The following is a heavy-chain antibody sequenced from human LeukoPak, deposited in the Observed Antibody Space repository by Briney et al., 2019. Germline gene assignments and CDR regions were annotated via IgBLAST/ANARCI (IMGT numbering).Heavy chain of an antibody. J-gene: IGHJ4*02. CDR3: ARVQRDYDFWSGYCFDY. Sequence: GRSLRLSCAASGFTFSSYGMHWVRQAPGKGLEWVAVISYDGSNKYYADSVKGRFTISRDNSKNTLYLQMNSLRAEDTAVYYCARVQRDYDFWSGYCFDYWGQGTLVTVSS. CDR1: GFTFSSYG. D-gene: IGHD3-3*01. CDR2: ISYDGSNK. V-gene: IGHV3-30*03.